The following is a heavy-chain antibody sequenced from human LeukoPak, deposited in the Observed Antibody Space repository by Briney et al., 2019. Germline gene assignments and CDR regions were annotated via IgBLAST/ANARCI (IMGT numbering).Heavy chain of an antibody. D-gene: IGHD3-10*01. CDR3: ARSGYYGSGSYSDY. V-gene: IGHV3-20*04. Sequence: GTLSLTCGVSGGSITTTNYWSWVRQPPGQGLEWVSGINWHGDRTGYADSVKGRFTISRDNAKNSLYLQMNSLRAEDTALYYCARSGYYGSGSYSDYWGQGTLVTVPS. CDR1: GGSITTTNY. CDR2: INWHGDRT. J-gene: IGHJ4*02.